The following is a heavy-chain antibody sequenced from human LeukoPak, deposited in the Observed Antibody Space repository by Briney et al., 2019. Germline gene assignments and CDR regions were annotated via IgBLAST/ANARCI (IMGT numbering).Heavy chain of an antibody. J-gene: IGHJ2*01. Sequence: GGSLRLSCAASGFTFTSSSSYWLHWVRQAPGKGLVWVSRINSDGSSTTYADSVKGRFTISRDNAKNTLYLQMNSLRVEDTAVYYCAGVVSNWYFDLWGRGTLVTVSS. D-gene: IGHD2-21*01. V-gene: IGHV3-74*01. CDR2: INSDGSST. CDR3: AGVVSNWYFDL. CDR1: GFTFTSSSSYW.